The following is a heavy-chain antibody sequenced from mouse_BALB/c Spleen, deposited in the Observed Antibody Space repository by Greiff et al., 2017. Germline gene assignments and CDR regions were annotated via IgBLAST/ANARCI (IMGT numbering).Heavy chain of an antibody. CDR1: GYSITSGYY. Sequence: EVHLVESGPGLVKPSQSLSLTCSVTGYSITSGYYWNWIRQFPGNKLEWMGYISYDGSNNYNPSLKNRISITRDTSKNQFFLKLNSVTTEDTATYYCARDDWFAYWGQGTLVTVSA. J-gene: IGHJ3*01. CDR3: ARDDWFAY. V-gene: IGHV3-6*02. CDR2: ISYDGSN.